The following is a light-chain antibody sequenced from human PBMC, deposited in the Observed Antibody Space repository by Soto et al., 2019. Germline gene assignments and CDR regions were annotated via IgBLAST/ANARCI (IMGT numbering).Light chain of an antibody. J-gene: IGKJ5*01. CDR3: QQYNNWPSLIT. V-gene: IGKV3-15*01. CDR2: GAS. Sequence: EIVMTQSPATLSVSPGERANLSCRASQSVSSNLAWYQQKPGQAPRLLIYGASTRATGIPARFSGSGSGTEFTLTISSLQSEDFAVYYCQQYNNWPSLITFGQGTRLEIK. CDR1: QSVSSN.